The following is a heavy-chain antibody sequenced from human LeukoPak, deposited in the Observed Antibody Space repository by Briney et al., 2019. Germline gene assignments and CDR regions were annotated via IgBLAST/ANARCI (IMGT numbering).Heavy chain of an antibody. CDR2: ISGSGGST. D-gene: IGHD6-25*01. V-gene: IGHV3-23*01. J-gene: IGHJ4*02. CDR3: AKDGSIRAALGETCDY. CDR1: GFTFSSSA. Sequence: GGSLRLSCAASGFTFSSSAMSWIRQPPGKGLEWVSAISGSGGSTYYADSVKGRFTIARDNSKNTLYLQMNSLRAEDTAVYYCAKDGSIRAALGETCDYWGQGTLVTVSS.